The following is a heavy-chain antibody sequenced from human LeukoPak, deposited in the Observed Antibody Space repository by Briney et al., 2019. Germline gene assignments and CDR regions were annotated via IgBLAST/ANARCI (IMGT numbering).Heavy chain of an antibody. V-gene: IGHV3-21*04. Sequence: GGSLRLSCAASGFTFSSYSMNWVRQAPGKGLEWVSSISSSSSYIYYADSVKDRFTISRDNTKNSLYLQMHSLRVEDTAVYYCARENYYGSGSSPGEFDYRGQGTLVTVSS. D-gene: IGHD3-10*01. CDR2: ISSSSSYI. J-gene: IGHJ4*02. CDR1: GFTFSSYS. CDR3: ARENYYGSGSSPGEFDY.